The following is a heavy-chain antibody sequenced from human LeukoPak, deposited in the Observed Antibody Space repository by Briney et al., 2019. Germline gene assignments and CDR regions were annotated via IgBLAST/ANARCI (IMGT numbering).Heavy chain of an antibody. V-gene: IGHV1-18*04. CDR2: ISVYNGNT. CDR1: GYTFTVYY. J-gene: IGHJ4*02. Sequence: ASVKVSCKASGYTFTVYYMHWVRQAPGQGLERMGWISVYNGNTNYAQKFQGRVTMTTDTSTNTTYMELRSLISDDTAVYYCARGPHYYGSGSYYPFDYWGQGTLVTVSS. D-gene: IGHD3-10*01. CDR3: ARGPHYYGSGSYYPFDY.